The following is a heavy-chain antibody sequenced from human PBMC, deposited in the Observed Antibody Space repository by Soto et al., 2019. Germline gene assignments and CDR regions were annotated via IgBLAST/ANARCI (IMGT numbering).Heavy chain of an antibody. Sequence: PSETLALTCSVSGGSISSRNYYWVWIRQPPGKGLEWIGSIDYSGSTFYNPSLKSRIIVFVDTSKNHFSLRLSSVTASDTAVYFCGRLLPPWRDSGNWVDPWGPGTLVTVSS. D-gene: IGHD2-21*01. CDR2: IDYSGST. CDR3: GRLLPPWRDSGNWVDP. V-gene: IGHV4-39*02. CDR1: GGSISSRNYY. J-gene: IGHJ5*02.